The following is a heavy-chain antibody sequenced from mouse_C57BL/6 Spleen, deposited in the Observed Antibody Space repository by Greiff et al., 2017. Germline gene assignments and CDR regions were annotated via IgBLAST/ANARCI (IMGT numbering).Heavy chain of an antibody. D-gene: IGHD1-1*01. V-gene: IGHV1-43*01. CDR1: GYSFTGYY. CDR3: AGGYDGSKGY. CDR2: INPSTGGT. J-gene: IGHJ2*01. Sequence: EVHLVESGPELVKPGASVKISCKASGYSFTGYYMHWVKQSSEKSLEWIGEINPSTGGTSYNKKFKGKATLTVDKSSSTAYMQLKSLTSEDSAVYCCAGGYDGSKGYWGQGTTLTVSS.